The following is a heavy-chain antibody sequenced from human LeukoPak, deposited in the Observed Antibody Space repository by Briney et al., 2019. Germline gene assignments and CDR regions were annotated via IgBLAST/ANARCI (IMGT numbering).Heavy chain of an antibody. D-gene: IGHD3-10*01. CDR3: ARESYYYGSGSSRWFDP. V-gene: IGHV1-69*13. Sequence: SVKVSCKASGGTFSSYAISWVRQAPGQGLEWMGGIIPIFGTANYAQKFQGRVTITADESTSTAYMELSSLRSEDTAVYCCARESYYYGSGSSRWFDPWGQGTLVTVSS. J-gene: IGHJ5*02. CDR1: GGTFSSYA. CDR2: IIPIFGTA.